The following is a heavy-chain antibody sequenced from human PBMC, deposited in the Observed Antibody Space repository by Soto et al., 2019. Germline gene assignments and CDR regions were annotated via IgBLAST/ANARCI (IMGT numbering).Heavy chain of an antibody. CDR1: GGSISSSSYY. Sequence: QLQLQESGPGLVKPSETLSLTCTVSGGSISSSSYYWGWIRQPPGKGLEWIGSIYYSGSTYYNPSLKSRVTISVDTSKNQFSLKLSSVTAADTAVYYCARHGHIVVVTAPFDYWGQGTLVTVSS. V-gene: IGHV4-39*01. J-gene: IGHJ4*02. D-gene: IGHD2-21*02. CDR3: ARHGHIVVVTAPFDY. CDR2: IYYSGST.